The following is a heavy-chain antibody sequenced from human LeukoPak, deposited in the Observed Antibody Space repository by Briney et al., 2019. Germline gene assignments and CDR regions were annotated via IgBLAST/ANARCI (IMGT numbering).Heavy chain of an antibody. CDR1: GGSISSGGYY. CDR2: IYHSGST. CDR3: ARANGYSSSWYD. J-gene: IGHJ4*02. D-gene: IGHD6-13*01. Sequence: PSQTLSLTCTVSGGSISSGGYYWSWIRQPPGKGLEWIGYIYHSGSTYYNPSLKSRVTISVDRSKNQFSLKLSSVTAADTAVYYCARANGYSSSWYDWGQGTLVTVSS. V-gene: IGHV4-30-2*01.